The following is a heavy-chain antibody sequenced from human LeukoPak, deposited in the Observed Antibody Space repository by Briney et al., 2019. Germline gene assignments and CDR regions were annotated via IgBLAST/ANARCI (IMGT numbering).Heavy chain of an antibody. D-gene: IGHD5-18*01. CDR2: MNKGGSET. V-gene: IGHV3-7*01. CDR3: ARDSYGILYYFDY. J-gene: IGHJ4*02. Sequence: PGGSLRLSCAASGFTFGRHWMSWVRQAPGKGLEWVAHMNKGGSETTNVDSVKGRFTISRDDAKNLVFLQMNSLRVEDTAVYYCARDSYGILYYFDYWGQGTLVTVSS. CDR1: GFTFGRHW.